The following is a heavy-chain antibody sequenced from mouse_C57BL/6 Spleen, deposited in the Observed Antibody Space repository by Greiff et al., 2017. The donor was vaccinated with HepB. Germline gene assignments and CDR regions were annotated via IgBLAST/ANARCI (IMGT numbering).Heavy chain of an antibody. CDR2: INPRSGYT. D-gene: IGHD2-1*01. J-gene: IGHJ2*01. Sequence: VQLQESGAELARPGASVKMSCKASGYTFTSYTMHWVKQRPGQGLEWIGYINPRSGYTKYNQKFKDKATLTADKSSSTAYMQLSSLTSEDSAVYYCARGDGKLTFDYWGQGTTLTVSA. CDR1: GYTFTSYT. V-gene: IGHV1-4*01. CDR3: ARGDGKLTFDY.